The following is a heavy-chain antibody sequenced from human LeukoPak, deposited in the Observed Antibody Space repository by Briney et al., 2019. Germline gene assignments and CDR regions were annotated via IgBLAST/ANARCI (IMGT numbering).Heavy chain of an antibody. J-gene: IGHJ5*02. CDR1: GGSISSDLYY. Sequence: PSQPLSLTCTVSGGSISSDLYYWHWIRQPAGKGLEWIGRFYNSGRTNFNPSLKSRVTISADTSKNQFSLKLRSVTAADTAVYYCARGDLKSDWFDPWGQGTLVIVST. CDR3: ARGDLKSDWFDP. CDR2: FYNSGRT. V-gene: IGHV4-61*02. D-gene: IGHD3-3*01.